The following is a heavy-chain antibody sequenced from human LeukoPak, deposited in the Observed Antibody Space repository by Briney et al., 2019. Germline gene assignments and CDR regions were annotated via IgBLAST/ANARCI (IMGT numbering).Heavy chain of an antibody. V-gene: IGHV3-53*01. CDR1: GVAVNSYF. Sequence: GGSLRLSCVVAGVAVNSYFMGWVRQAPGKGLECVSLISTEGLTYYADSVKGRFTISRDNSKNSLYLQMNSLRAEDTAFYYWARGRGGDWGQGTLVTVSS. J-gene: IGHJ4*02. CDR2: ISTEGLT. CDR3: ARGRGGD. D-gene: IGHD2-15*01.